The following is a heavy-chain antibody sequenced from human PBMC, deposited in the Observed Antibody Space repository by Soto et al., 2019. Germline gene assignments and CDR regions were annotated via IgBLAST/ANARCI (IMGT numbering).Heavy chain of an antibody. Sequence: SETLSLTCTVSGGSVNGDNFYWSWIRQPPGRGLEWIGYIYYTGSTNYNPSLKSRVTISIDTSRNQFSLKLSSVTAADTAVYYCAREFSNSPEAFDSWGQGSLVTVSS. CDR1: GGSVNGDNFY. V-gene: IGHV4-61*01. J-gene: IGHJ4*02. CDR3: AREFSNSPEAFDS. D-gene: IGHD6-6*01. CDR2: IYYTGST.